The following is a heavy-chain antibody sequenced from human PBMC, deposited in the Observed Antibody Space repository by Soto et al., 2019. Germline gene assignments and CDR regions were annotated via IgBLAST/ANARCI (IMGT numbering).Heavy chain of an antibody. CDR3: AKGAQAAAVLDH. V-gene: IGHV3-30*18. CDR2: ISFDGKNR. D-gene: IGHD6-25*01. J-gene: IGHJ4*02. Sequence: GGSLRLSCTTSGFTFSLYGMHWVRPAPGKGLEWLAVISFDGKNRYYADSVKGRFTISRDNSKTTLFLQMSNLRADDTAVYFCAKGAQAAAVLDHWGQGALVTVSS. CDR1: GFTFSLYG.